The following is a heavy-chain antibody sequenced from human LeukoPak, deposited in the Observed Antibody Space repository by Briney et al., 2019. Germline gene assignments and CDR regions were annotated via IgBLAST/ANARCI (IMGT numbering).Heavy chain of an antibody. V-gene: IGHV3-30*04. Sequence: GGSLRLSCAASGFTFSSYAMHWVRQAPGKGLEWVAVISYDGSNKYYADSVKGRFTISRDNSKNTLYLQMNSLRAEDTAVYYCAREPSSYYFDYWGQGTLVTVSS. D-gene: IGHD6-6*01. J-gene: IGHJ4*02. CDR3: AREPSSYYFDY. CDR2: ISYDGSNK. CDR1: GFTFSSYA.